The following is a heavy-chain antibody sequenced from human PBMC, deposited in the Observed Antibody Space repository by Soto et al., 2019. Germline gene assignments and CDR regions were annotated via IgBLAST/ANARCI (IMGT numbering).Heavy chain of an antibody. CDR1: GYTFTRYG. Sequence: QVQLVQSGAEVKNPGASVKVSCKASGYTFTRYGIGWARQAPGQGLEWMGWINTYNGNTNYAQNAQGRVTLTTDTPTSTAYMELRSLRSNDTAIYYCAMVDVYVTPSPQDVWGQGTTVIVSS. CDR3: AMVDVYVTPSPQDV. V-gene: IGHV1-18*01. J-gene: IGHJ6*02. D-gene: IGHD3-16*01. CDR2: INTYNGNT.